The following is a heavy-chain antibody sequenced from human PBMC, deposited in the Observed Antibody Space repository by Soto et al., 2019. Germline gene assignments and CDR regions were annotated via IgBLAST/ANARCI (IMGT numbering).Heavy chain of an antibody. Sequence: PGESLKISCKGSGYSFNSYWIGWVRQMPGKGLEWMGIIYPGDSDTRYSPSFQGQVTISADKAISTAYLQWSSLKASDTAMYYCARLHACGSNGLCPFDYWGQGTLVTVSS. V-gene: IGHV5-51*01. CDR2: IYPGDSDT. CDR1: GYSFNSYW. D-gene: IGHD2-8*01. CDR3: ARLHACGSNGLCPFDY. J-gene: IGHJ4*02.